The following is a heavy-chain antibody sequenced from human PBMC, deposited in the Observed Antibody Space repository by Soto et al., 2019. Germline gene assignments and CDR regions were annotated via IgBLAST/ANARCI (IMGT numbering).Heavy chain of an antibody. V-gene: IGHV3-9*01. J-gene: IGHJ2*01. CDR2: ISWNSGSI. CDR3: GILYWYQLLSRHCDL. CDR1: GFTFDDYA. D-gene: IGHD2-2*01. Sequence: EVQLVESGGGLVQPGRCLRLSCAASGFTFDDYAMHWVRQAPGKGLEWVSGISWNSGSIGYADSVKGRFTISRDNAKNSRYLQMNSLSAEDTALYYCGILYWYQLLSRHCDLWGRGTLVTVSS.